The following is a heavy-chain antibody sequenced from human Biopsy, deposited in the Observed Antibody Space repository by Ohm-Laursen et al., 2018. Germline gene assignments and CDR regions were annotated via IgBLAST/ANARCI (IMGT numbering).Heavy chain of an antibody. CDR3: AGRPWPNAFDI. CDR2: IYYSGST. V-gene: IGHV4-61*01. D-gene: IGHD5-12*01. J-gene: IGHJ3*02. Sequence: SETLSLTCTVSGGSVSSGSYYWSWLRQPPGKGLEWFGDIYYSGSTNYNPSLKSRVTISVDTSSNQFSLKLSSVTAADTAVYYCAGRPWPNAFDIWGQGTMVTVSS. CDR1: GGSVSSGSYY.